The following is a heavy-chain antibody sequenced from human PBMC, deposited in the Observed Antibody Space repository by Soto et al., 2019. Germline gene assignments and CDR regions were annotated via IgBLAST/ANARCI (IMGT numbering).Heavy chain of an antibody. D-gene: IGHD5-18*01. CDR1: GGTFSSYA. CDR2: IIPIFGTA. J-gene: IGHJ6*02. Sequence: QVQLVQSGAEVKKPGSSVKVSCKASGGTFSSYAISWVRQAPGQGLEWMGGIIPIFGTANYAQKFQGRVTITADESTSTDYMELSSLRSEDTAVYYCARIYSYGPFYYYYYGMDVWGQGTTVTVSS. CDR3: ARIYSYGPFYYYYYGMDV. V-gene: IGHV1-69*01.